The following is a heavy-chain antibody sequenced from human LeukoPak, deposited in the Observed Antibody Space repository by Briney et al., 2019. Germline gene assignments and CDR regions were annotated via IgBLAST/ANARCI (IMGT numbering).Heavy chain of an antibody. J-gene: IGHJ5*02. D-gene: IGHD3-16*01. Sequence: GGSLRLSCAASGFSFSNYGMTWVRQAPGKGLEWVASISSSGDSAYYADSVKGRVTITSDNSRNTLYLQMSSLRAEDTAVYYCAKPGRPIQLMFGVSWGQGTLVTVSS. CDR2: ISSSGDSA. V-gene: IGHV3-23*01. CDR1: GFSFSNYG. CDR3: AKPGRPIQLMFGVS.